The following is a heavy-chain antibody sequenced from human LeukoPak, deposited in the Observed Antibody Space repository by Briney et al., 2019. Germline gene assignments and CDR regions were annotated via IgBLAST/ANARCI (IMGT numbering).Heavy chain of an antibody. Sequence: GGSLRLSCVASGFAFSRYWMHWVRQAPGKGLVWVSRINSDGRSTNYADSVKGRFSISRDNAENTLYLQMNSLRVEDTAVYYCVRGADTGYSSDSWGQGTLVTVSS. CDR1: GFAFSRYW. CDR2: INSDGRST. V-gene: IGHV3-74*01. CDR3: VRGADTGYSSDS. J-gene: IGHJ4*02. D-gene: IGHD3-9*01.